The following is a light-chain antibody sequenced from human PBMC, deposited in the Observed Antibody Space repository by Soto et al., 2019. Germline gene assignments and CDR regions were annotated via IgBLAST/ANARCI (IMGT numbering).Light chain of an antibody. CDR1: QSVLSRSNNKNF. CDR2: WAS. CDR3: QQSYRSNT. V-gene: IGKV4-1*01. Sequence: DIVMTQSPDSLAVSLGERATISCKSSQSVLSRSNNKNFLAWYQQKPGQPPKLLMYWASTRESAVPDRYSGIWSEPDFMLTISSLQSEGVAVYYHQQSYRSNTFGPGTKVDIK. J-gene: IGKJ3*01.